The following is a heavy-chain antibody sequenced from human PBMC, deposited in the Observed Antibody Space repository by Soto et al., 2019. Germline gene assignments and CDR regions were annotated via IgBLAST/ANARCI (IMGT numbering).Heavy chain of an antibody. CDR2: ISSSSSYI. CDR1: GFTFSSYS. J-gene: IGHJ5*02. CDR3: ARDPYGSGSYQGVWFDP. Sequence: LRLSCAASGFTFSSYSMNWVRQAPGKGLEWVSSISSSSSYIYYADSVKGRFTISRDNAKNSLYLQMNSLRAEDTAVYYCARDPYGSGSYQGVWFDPWGQGTLVTVSS. V-gene: IGHV3-21*01. D-gene: IGHD3-10*01.